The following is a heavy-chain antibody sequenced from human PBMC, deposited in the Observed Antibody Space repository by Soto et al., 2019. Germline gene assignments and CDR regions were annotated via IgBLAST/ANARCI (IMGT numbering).Heavy chain of an antibody. CDR1: GFTVSSNY. J-gene: IGHJ4*02. CDR3: ARDFGYGYYGWGLLFDY. Sequence: EVQLVESGGGLVQPGGSLRLSCAASGFTVSSNYMRWFRQAPGKGLEWVPVLYSGGSTYYADSVKGRFTIPRDNSKNTLYIQMNSLRAEDTAVYYCARDFGYGYYGWGLLFDYWGQGPLVTVSS. CDR2: LYSGGST. D-gene: IGHD4-17*01. V-gene: IGHV3-66*01.